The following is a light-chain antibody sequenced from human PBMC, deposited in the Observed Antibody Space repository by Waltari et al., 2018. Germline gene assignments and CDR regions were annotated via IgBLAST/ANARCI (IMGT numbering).Light chain of an antibody. CDR1: SRDVDRYNY. J-gene: IGLJ3*02. CDR2: DVS. Sequence: QSALTQPASVSGSPGQSITISCTGASRDVDRYNYISWYQQYPGTAPKLIIYDVSNRPSGVSNRFSGSKSGNTASLTISGLQAEDEADYYCSSYTSSSTLVFGGGTKLTVL. CDR3: SSYTSSSTLV. V-gene: IGLV2-14*03.